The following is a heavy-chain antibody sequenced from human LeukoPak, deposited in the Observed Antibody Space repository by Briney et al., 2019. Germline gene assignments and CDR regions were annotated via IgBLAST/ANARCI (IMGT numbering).Heavy chain of an antibody. CDR1: GYTFIAYY. CDR3: ARTAARRFDY. Sequence: ALVKVSCKASGYTFIAYYIHWVRQAPGQGLEWMGRINPNSGDTDYAQKFQGRIIMSRDTSISTLYMDLSRLRSDDTAVYYCARTAARRFDYWGQGTLVTVSS. CDR2: INPNSGDT. V-gene: IGHV1-2*06. D-gene: IGHD6-6*01. J-gene: IGHJ4*02.